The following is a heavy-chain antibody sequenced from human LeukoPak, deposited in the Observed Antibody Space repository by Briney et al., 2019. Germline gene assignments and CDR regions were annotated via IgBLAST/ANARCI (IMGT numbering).Heavy chain of an antibody. CDR3: AKDRGMFLVGYLDY. Sequence: PGGSLRLSCAASRFTFSSYAMSWVRQAPGKGLEWVSAISGSGGTTYYADSVKGRFTISRDNSKNTLYLQMNSLRAEDTAVYYCAKDRGMFLVGYLDYWGQGTLVTVSS. CDR1: RFTFSSYA. D-gene: IGHD2-15*01. CDR2: ISGSGGTT. V-gene: IGHV3-23*01. J-gene: IGHJ4*02.